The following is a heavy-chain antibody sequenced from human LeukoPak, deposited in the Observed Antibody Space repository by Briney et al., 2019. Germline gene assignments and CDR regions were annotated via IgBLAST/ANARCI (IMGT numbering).Heavy chain of an antibody. CDR2: INPSGGNT. D-gene: IGHD3-22*01. V-gene: IGHV1-46*01. J-gene: IGHJ4*02. CDR3: ARDPGYDTSGYYYGYFDY. CDR1: GYTFTSSY. Sequence: ASVNVSCKASGYTFTSSYMHWVRQAPGQGLECMGIINPSGGNTTYAQKFQGRVTMTRDMSTSTVYMELSSLRSEDTAVYYCARDPGYDTSGYYYGYFDYWGLGTLVTVSS.